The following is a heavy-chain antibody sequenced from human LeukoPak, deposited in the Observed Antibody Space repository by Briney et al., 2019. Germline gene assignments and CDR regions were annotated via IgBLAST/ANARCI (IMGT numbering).Heavy chain of an antibody. Sequence: ASVTVSCKASGGTFSSYAISWVRQAPGQGLEWMGWIIPILGIANYAQKFQGRVTITADKSTSTAYMELSSLRSDDTAVYYCAGSSGGSYYGYFDYWGQGTLVTVSS. CDR2: IIPILGIA. D-gene: IGHD1-26*01. CDR3: AGSSGGSYYGYFDY. V-gene: IGHV1-69*04. CDR1: GGTFSSYA. J-gene: IGHJ4*02.